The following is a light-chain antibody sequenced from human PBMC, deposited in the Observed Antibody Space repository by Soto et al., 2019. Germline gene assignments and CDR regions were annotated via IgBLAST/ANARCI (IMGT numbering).Light chain of an antibody. CDR2: LGS. V-gene: IGKV2-28*01. Sequence: DIVMTQSPLSLSVTPGEPASISCRSSQSLLLRNGNNYLDWYLQKPGQSPQLLIYLGSNRASGVPDRFSGSGSGTEFTLRISRVEAEDVGVYYCMQALQIPWTFGQGTKVDIK. CDR3: MQALQIPWT. CDR1: QSLLLRNGNNY. J-gene: IGKJ1*01.